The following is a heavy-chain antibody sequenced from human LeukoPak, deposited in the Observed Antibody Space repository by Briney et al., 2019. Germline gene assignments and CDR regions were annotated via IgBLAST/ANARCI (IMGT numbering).Heavy chain of an antibody. CDR1: GFTFSSNY. J-gene: IGHJ3*02. V-gene: IGHV3-53*01. D-gene: IGHD6-6*01. CDR3: ARGIAARLGYAFDI. CDR2: IYSGGST. Sequence: PGGSLRLSCAASGFTFSSNYMSWVRQAPGKGLEWVSVIYSGGSTYYADSVKGRFTISRDNSKNTLYLQMNSLRAEDTAVYYCARGIAARLGYAFDIWGQGTMVTVSS.